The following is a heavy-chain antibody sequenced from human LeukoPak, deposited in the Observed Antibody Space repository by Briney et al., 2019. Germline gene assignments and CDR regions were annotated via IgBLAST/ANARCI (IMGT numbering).Heavy chain of an antibody. CDR2: IVPIFGTA. Sequence: SVKVSCKASGGTFSSYAISWERQAPGQGLEWMGGIVPIFGTANYAQKFQGRVTITADESTSTAYMELSSLRSEDTAVYYCAREGYYDSSGYYRNFDYWGQGTLVTVSS. CDR3: AREGYYDSSGYYRNFDY. V-gene: IGHV1-69*13. J-gene: IGHJ4*02. CDR1: GGTFSSYA. D-gene: IGHD3-22*01.